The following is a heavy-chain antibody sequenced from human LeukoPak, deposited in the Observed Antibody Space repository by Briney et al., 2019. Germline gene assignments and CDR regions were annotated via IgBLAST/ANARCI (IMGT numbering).Heavy chain of an antibody. CDR2: IYTSGST. D-gene: IGHD3-22*01. CDR1: GGSISSYY. V-gene: IGHV4-4*09. J-gene: IGHJ4*02. CDR3: ARQNGGGYYDSSGYYYFDY. Sequence: SETLSLTCTVSGGSISSYYWSWIRQPPGKGLEWIGYIYTSGSTNYNPSLKSRVTISVDTSKNQFSLKLSSVTAADTAVYYCARQNGGGYYDSSGYYYFDYWGQGTPVTVSS.